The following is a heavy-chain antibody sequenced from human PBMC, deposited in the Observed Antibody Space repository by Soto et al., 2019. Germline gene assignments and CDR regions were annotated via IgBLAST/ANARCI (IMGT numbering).Heavy chain of an antibody. D-gene: IGHD2-15*01. CDR3: VRHRYCSGATCYHLDNWFDP. CDR2: VYYSGST. Sequence: SETLSLTCIVSGGSISNFYWSWIRQPPGKGLEWIGYVYYSGSTYYNPSLQSRVTMSVDTSKNQFSLNLSSVTAADTAVYFCVRHRYCSGATCYHLDNWFDPWGQGTLVTVSS. J-gene: IGHJ5*02. CDR1: GGSISNFY. V-gene: IGHV4-59*04.